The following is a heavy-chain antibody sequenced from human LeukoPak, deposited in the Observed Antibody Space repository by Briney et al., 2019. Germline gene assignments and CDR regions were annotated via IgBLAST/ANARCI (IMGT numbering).Heavy chain of an antibody. CDR1: GGSFSGYY. Sequence: SETLSLTCAVYGGSFSGYYWNWIRQPPGKGLEWIGEINHSGSTNYNPSLKSRVTISVDTSKNQFSLKLSSVTAADTAVYYCARYYYDSSGYLRGFDYWGQGTLVTVSS. J-gene: IGHJ4*02. CDR2: INHSGST. D-gene: IGHD3-22*01. V-gene: IGHV4-34*01. CDR3: ARYYYDSSGYLRGFDY.